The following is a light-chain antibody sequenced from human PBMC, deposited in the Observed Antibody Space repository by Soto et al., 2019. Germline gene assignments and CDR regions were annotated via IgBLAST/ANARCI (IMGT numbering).Light chain of an antibody. Sequence: DIQMTQSPSTLSASLGDRVTITCRASQSISSWLAWYQQKPGKAPKLLIYKTSDLESGVPSRFSGSGSGTEFTLTISSLQPDDFANYYCQQYNSYSYTFGQGTKLEIK. V-gene: IGKV1-5*03. CDR3: QQYNSYSYT. J-gene: IGKJ2*01. CDR2: KTS. CDR1: QSISSW.